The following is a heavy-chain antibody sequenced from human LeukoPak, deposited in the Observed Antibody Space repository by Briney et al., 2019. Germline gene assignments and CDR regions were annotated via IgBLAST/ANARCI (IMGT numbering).Heavy chain of an antibody. J-gene: IGHJ4*02. D-gene: IGHD3-22*01. CDR2: ISWDGTT. V-gene: IGHV3-43*01. CDR3: VKDLSYESSGSGFDQ. Sequence: GGSLRLSCAASGFIFEDYTMHWVRQAPGKTLEWVSLISWDGTTYYTDSLKGRFTISRDNSKNSLYPQMDTLRSEDTAFYYCVKDLSYESSGSGFDQWGQGTLVTVSS. CDR1: GFIFEDYT.